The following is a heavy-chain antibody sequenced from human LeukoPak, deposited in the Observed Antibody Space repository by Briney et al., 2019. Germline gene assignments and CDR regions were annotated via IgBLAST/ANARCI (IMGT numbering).Heavy chain of an antibody. D-gene: IGHD1-26*01. CDR1: GFIFDDYG. V-gene: IGHV3-20*04. CDR2: INWNGGST. Sequence: GGSLRLSCAASGFIFDDYGMRWVRQAPGKGLEWVSGINWNGGSTSYADSVKGRFTISRDNAKNSLYLQMNSLRAEDTAFYYCARAHFSGSFGYWGQGTLVTVSS. J-gene: IGHJ4*02. CDR3: ARAHFSGSFGY.